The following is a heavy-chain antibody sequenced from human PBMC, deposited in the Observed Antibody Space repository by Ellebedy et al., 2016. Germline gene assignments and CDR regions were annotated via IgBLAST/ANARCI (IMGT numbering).Heavy chain of an antibody. D-gene: IGHD2-2*01. J-gene: IGHJ6*02. Sequence: GESLKISXAASAFTFNNYVMHWVRQAPGKGLEWVASITYNGDTKFYADSVKGRFTISRDNSNNSLFLQMNSLRAEDTAVYYCAREFCAGTSCYARGAWSYYRAMDVWGPGTTVTVSS. CDR2: ITYNGDTK. CDR3: AREFCAGTSCYARGAWSYYRAMDV. CDR1: AFTFNNYV. V-gene: IGHV3-30*03.